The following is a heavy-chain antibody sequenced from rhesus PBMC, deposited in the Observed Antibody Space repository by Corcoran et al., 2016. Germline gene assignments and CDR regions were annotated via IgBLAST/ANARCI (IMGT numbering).Heavy chain of an antibody. D-gene: IGHD5-30*01. J-gene: IGHJ6*01. CDR1: GFTFSSYW. Sequence: EVQLVESGGGLAKPGGSLRLSCAASGFTFSSYWMTWVRQAPGKGLEWVSANNSGGGSTYYADSVKGRFTISRDNSKNTLSLQMNSLRAEDTAVYYCATSGYSGYSYGLDSWGQGVVVTVSS. CDR3: ATSGYSGYSYGLDS. CDR2: NNSGGGST. V-gene: IGHV3S25*01.